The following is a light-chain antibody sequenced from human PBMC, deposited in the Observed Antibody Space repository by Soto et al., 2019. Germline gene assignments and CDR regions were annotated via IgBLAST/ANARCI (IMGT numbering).Light chain of an antibody. CDR3: QQSYSIPRT. CDR1: QTININ. CDR2: AAS. Sequence: DIQMTQSPSSLSASVGDRVTLTCRASQTININLNWYQQKPGKAPKPLIYAASSLQSGVPSRFSGTGYGTDFTLTISSLQPEDFATYYCQQSYSIPRTFGKGTKVEVE. J-gene: IGKJ1*01. V-gene: IGKV1-39*01.